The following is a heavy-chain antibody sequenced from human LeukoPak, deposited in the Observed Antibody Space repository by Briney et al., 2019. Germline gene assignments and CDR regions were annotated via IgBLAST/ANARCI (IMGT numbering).Heavy chain of an antibody. D-gene: IGHD2-2*03. CDR3: ARRTLGYPDY. CDR1: GYTFTSYG. V-gene: IGHV1-18*01. CDR2: ISAYNGNT. Sequence: PSVKVSCKASGYTFTSYGITWVRQAPGQGLEWMGWISAYNGNTNYPQKLQGRVTMTTDTSTSTAYMELRSLRSDDTAVYYCARRTLGYPDYWGQGTLVSVSS. J-gene: IGHJ4*02.